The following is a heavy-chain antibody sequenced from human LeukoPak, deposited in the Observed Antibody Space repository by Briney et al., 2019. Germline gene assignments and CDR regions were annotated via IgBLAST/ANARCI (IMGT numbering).Heavy chain of an antibody. CDR1: GGSFSGYY. D-gene: IGHD2-2*02. CDR2: INHSGST. J-gene: IGHJ6*02. V-gene: IGHV4-34*01. CDR3: ARGHVREYQLLYKFYYYYYGMDV. Sequence: SETLSLTCAVYGGSFSGYYWSWIRQPPGKGLEWIGKINHSGSTNYNPSLKSRVTISVDTSKNQFSLKLSSVTAADTAVYYCARGHVREYQLLYKFYYYYYGMDVWGQGTTVTVSS.